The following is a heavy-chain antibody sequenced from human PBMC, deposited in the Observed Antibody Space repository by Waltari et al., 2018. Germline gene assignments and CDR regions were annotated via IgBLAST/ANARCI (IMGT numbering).Heavy chain of an antibody. CDR3: ARHVGGVGATRGVDY. J-gene: IGHJ4*02. Sequence: EVQLVQSGAEVKKPGESLKISCKGSGYSFTSYWIGWVRQMPGKGLEWMGRIYPVDSDNRSSPALHGQVTSSADKSFSTAYLQWSSLKAADTARYYCARHVGGVGATRGVDYGGQGTRVTVSS. CDR1: GYSFTSYW. CDR2: IYPVDSDN. V-gene: IGHV5-51*01. D-gene: IGHD1-26*01.